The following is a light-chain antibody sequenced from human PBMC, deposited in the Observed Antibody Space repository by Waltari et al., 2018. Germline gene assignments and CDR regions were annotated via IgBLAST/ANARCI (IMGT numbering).Light chain of an antibody. J-gene: IGLJ2*01. CDR2: QDN. CDR3: QAWDSTTAV. V-gene: IGLV3-1*01. Sequence: SFELTQSPSVSVSLGQTATITCAGDKLGSKYVSWYKQKPGQSPVLVVDQDNRRPSWIPERFSGSNSGSTATLIISGTQAMDEADYYCQAWDSTTAVFGGGTKLTVL. CDR1: KLGSKY.